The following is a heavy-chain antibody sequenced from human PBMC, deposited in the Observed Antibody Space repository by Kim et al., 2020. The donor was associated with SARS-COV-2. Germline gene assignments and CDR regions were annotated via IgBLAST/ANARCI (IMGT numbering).Heavy chain of an antibody. CDR3: ARDGRGANSGTV. CDR1: GGSISRYY. Sequence: SETLSLTCTVSGGSISRYYWSWIRQPPGKGLEWIGYVFYSGNTVYNPSLRSRVTISLDTSKRQFSLRLSSVTAADTAVYYCARDGRGANSGTVWGQGTLVTVSS. V-gene: IGHV4-59*01. J-gene: IGHJ4*02. D-gene: IGHD5-12*01. CDR2: VFYSGNT.